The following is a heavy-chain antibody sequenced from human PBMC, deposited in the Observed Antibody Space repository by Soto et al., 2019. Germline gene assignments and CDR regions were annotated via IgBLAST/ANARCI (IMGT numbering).Heavy chain of an antibody. V-gene: IGHV3-30-3*01. CDR3: ARDSVLTGRSDS. Sequence: QVQLVESGGGVVQPGRSLRLSCAASGFTFSIYGMHWVRQAPGKGLEWVALISYDGSDKDYADSVKGRFTISRDNSKNRLYLQMNSVRDEGTAVYYCARDSVLTGRSDSWGQGTLVTASS. CDR2: ISYDGSDK. J-gene: IGHJ4*02. CDR1: GFTFSIYG. D-gene: IGHD3-9*01.